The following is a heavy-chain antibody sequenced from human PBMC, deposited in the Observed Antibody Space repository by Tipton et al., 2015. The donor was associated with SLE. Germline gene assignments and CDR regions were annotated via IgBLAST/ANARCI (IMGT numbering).Heavy chain of an antibody. J-gene: IGHJ6*02. CDR1: GGSISDSNW. V-gene: IGHV4-4*02. CDR3: ARDRRWGVRYYYYGMDV. Sequence: TLSLTCAVSGGSISDSNWWSWVRQPPGKGLEWIGYIYSSGSTKYNPSLKSRVTISVDTSKNQFSLKLSSVTAADTAVYYCARDRRWGVRYYYYGMDVWGQGTTVTVSS. D-gene: IGHD1-26*01. CDR2: IYSSGST.